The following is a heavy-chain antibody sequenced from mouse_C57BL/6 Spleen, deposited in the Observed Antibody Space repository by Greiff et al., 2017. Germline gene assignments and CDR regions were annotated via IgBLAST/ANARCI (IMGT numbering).Heavy chain of an antibody. CDR3: AKNLEDYGTEFAY. CDR2: IWRGGST. D-gene: IGHD2-4*01. J-gene: IGHJ3*01. Sequence: QVQLQQSGPGLVQPSQSLSITCTVSGFSLTSYGVHWVRQSPGKGLEWLGVIWRGGSTDYNAAFMSRLSITKDNSKSQVFFKMNSLQADDTAIYYCAKNLEDYGTEFAYWGQGTLVTVSA. CDR1: GFSLTSYG. V-gene: IGHV2-5*01.